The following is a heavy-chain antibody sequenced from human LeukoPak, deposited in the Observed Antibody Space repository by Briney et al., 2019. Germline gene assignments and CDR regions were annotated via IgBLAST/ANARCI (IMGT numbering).Heavy chain of an antibody. CDR1: GGSISSGTSH. D-gene: IGHD1-1*01. V-gene: IGHV4-39*07. CDR3: ARDRAGVLDY. Sequence: PSETLSLTCTASGGSISSGTSHWGWIRQPPGKGLEWIGSIYYSGSTYYNPSLKSRVTISVDRSKNQFSLKLSSVTAADTAVYYCARDRAGVLDYWGQGTLVTVSS. J-gene: IGHJ4*02. CDR2: IYYSGST.